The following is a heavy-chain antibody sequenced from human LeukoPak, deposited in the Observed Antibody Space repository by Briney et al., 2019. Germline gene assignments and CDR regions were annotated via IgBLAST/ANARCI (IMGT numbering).Heavy chain of an antibody. V-gene: IGHV7-4-1*02. CDR1: GYTLTSYA. D-gene: IGHD4-17*01. CDR3: ARGITTGTFLNGMDV. CDR2: INTNSGNP. Sequence: GASVKVSCKASGYTLTSYAINWVRQAPGQGLEWMGWINTNSGNPTYAQAFTGRLVFSLDTSVNTAYLQISSLKAEDTAVYFCARGITTGTFLNGMDVWGQGTTVTVSS. J-gene: IGHJ6*02.